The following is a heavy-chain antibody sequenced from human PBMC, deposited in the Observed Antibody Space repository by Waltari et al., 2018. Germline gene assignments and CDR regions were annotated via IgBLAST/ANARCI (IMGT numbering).Heavy chain of an antibody. D-gene: IGHD2-8*01. V-gene: IGHV3-33*01. CDR1: GFALSAKG. J-gene: IGHJ4*02. Sequence: VELVESGGDVVQPGRSLSLACEAPGFALSAKGTNWVRRAPGNGLEWVALIWDHGYFQHYTDSVKGGFSISRDTSKNTVYLQMNSLKKEDTALYYCAREGTGRCANGICSMDYWGQGTLVTVSS. CDR2: IWDHGYFQ. CDR3: AREGTGRCANGICSMDY.